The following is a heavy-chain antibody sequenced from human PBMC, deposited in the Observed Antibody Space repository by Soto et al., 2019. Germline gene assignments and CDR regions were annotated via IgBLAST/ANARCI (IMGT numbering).Heavy chain of an antibody. V-gene: IGHV3-15*01. CDR3: TTGTEPF. Sequence: PGGSLRLSCAASGFTFSYAWMSWVRQAPGKGLEWVGRIKSKADGETIDYAAPVKGRFTISRDDSKSTVYLQMNSLKIEDTGVYYCTTGTEPFWGRGTLVTVSS. J-gene: IGHJ4*02. CDR1: GFTFSYAW. D-gene: IGHD1-26*01. CDR2: IKSKADGETI.